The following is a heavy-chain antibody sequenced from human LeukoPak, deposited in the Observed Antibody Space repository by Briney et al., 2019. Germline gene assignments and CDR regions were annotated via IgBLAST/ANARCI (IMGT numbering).Heavy chain of an antibody. Sequence: GGSLRLSCAASGFPFSSYEMSWVRQAPGKGLEWLSYISGSGNTIYYADSVKGRFTISRHNAKNSLYLQMDSLRVEDTAIYYCARVMIRGWFDPWGQGTLVTVSS. CDR3: ARVMIRGWFDP. J-gene: IGHJ5*02. CDR2: ISGSGNTI. V-gene: IGHV3-48*03. D-gene: IGHD3-22*01. CDR1: GFPFSSYE.